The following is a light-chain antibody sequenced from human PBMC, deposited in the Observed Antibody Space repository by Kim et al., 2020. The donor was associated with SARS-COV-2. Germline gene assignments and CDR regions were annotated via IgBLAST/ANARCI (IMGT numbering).Light chain of an antibody. Sequence: DIQMTQSPSSLSASVGDRVTITCRASQGFSNALAWYQQKPGKVPKVLIYAASTLQSGVPSRFSGSGSGTDFTLTISSLQPEDVATYYCQKYDNAPLTFGGGTKVDIK. CDR3: QKYDNAPLT. CDR2: AAS. V-gene: IGKV1-27*01. CDR1: QGFSNA. J-gene: IGKJ4*01.